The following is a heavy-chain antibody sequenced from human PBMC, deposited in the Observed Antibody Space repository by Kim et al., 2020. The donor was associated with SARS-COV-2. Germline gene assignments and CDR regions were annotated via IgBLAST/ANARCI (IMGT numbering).Heavy chain of an antibody. CDR1: GFTFGDYA. J-gene: IGHJ6*02. Sequence: GGSLRLSCAASGFTFGDYAMHWVRQAPGKGLEWVSGISWNSGSIGYADSVKGRFTISRDNAKNSLYLQMNSLRAEDTALYYCAKASYSGYDFGAVAGYYYYYGMDVWGQGTTVTVSS. CDR2: ISWNSGSI. CDR3: AKASYSGYDFGAVAGYYYYYGMDV. V-gene: IGHV3-9*01. D-gene: IGHD5-12*01.